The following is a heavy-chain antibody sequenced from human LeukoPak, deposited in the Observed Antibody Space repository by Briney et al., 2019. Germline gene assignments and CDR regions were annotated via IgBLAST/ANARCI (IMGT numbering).Heavy chain of an antibody. V-gene: IGHV3-15*01. D-gene: IGHD3-22*01. J-gene: IGHJ4*02. Sequence: GGSLRLSCAASAFTFNNAWMSWVRQAPGKGLEWVGRIKSLTDGGTTDYAAPVKGRFTISRDESKKTRYVKMDRQKNKDTAVYYCTTVGVNYYDTSGYPFDYWGQGTLVTVSS. CDR2: IKSLTDGGTT. CDR3: TTVGVNYYDTSGYPFDY. CDR1: AFTFNNAW.